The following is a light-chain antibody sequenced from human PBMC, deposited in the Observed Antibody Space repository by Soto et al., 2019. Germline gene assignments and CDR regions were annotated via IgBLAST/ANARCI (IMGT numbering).Light chain of an antibody. J-gene: IGKJ1*01. CDR1: QSISSW. CDR2: DAS. CDR3: KQYKSSSRWT. Sequence: DIQMTQSPSTLSASVGDRVTITCRASQSISSWLAWYQQKPGKAPKLLIYDASSLESGVPSRFSGSGSGTELTLTIGSAQPNDFATCYCKQYKSSSRWTLGHGTKVEIK. V-gene: IGKV1-5*01.